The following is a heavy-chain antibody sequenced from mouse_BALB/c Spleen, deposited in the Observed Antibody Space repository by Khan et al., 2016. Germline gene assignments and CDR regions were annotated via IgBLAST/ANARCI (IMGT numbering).Heavy chain of an antibody. CDR3: AKEEGNYVMDY. CDR2: VWRGGTT. J-gene: IGHJ4*01. V-gene: IGHV2-5*01. CDR1: GFLLTSYG. D-gene: IGHD2-1*01. Sequence: QVQLQQSGPGLVQPSQSLSITCTVSGFLLTSYGIHWVRQSPGKGLEWLGVVWRGGTTDYNAAFMSRLSITRDNSKRQVFFKMNSLTIDDTAIYFCAKEEGNYVMDYWGQGSSDTVSS.